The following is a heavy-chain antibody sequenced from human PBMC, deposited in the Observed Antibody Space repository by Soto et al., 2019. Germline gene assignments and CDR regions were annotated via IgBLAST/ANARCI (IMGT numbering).Heavy chain of an antibody. CDR1: GYTFIRYG. J-gene: IGHJ6*02. CDR3: ARGGYYDNSWGKLSHYGLDV. CDR2: ISPYNDYT. Sequence: QVQLAQSANEVKKPGASVRVSCKAAGYTFIRYGIAWVRQAPGQGLEWMGWISPYNDYTVYAQKFQGRVSMTADTSTRTVYMNLRGRTSADTAVYYCARGGYYDNSWGKLSHYGLDVWGQGTSVSVSS. V-gene: IGHV1-18*01. D-gene: IGHD3-16*01.